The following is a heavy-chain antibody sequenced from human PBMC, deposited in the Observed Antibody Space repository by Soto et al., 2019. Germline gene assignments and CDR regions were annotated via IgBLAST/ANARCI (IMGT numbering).Heavy chain of an antibody. CDR1: GGSISSYY. J-gene: IGHJ4*02. V-gene: IGHV4-59*01. D-gene: IGHD3-10*01. CDR3: ARALGSIWFGELPSPGPTDY. Sequence: SETLSLTSTISGGSISSYYWSWIRQPPGKGLEWIGYIYYSGSTNYNPSLKSRVTISVDTSKNQFSLKLSSLRSEDTAVYYCARALGSIWFGELPSPGPTDYWGQGTLVTVSS. CDR2: IYYSGST.